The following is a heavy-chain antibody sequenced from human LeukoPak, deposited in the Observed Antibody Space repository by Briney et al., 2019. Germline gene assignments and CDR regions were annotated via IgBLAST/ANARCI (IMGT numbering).Heavy chain of an antibody. CDR1: GFTFSSYA. CDR3: ARDPPRLVRERYFDY. CDR2: ISYDGSNK. J-gene: IGHJ4*02. Sequence: PGGSLRLSCTASGFTFSSYAMHWVRQAPGKGLEWVAVISYDGSNKYYADSVKGRFTISRDNSKNTLYLQMNSLRAEDTAVYYCARDPPRLVRERYFDYWGQGTLVTVSS. D-gene: IGHD6-19*01. V-gene: IGHV3-30-3*01.